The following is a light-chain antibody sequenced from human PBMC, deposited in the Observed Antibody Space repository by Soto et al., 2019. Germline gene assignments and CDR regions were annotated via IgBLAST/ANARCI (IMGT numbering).Light chain of an antibody. J-gene: IGLJ1*01. CDR3: SSYAGSNNLGV. CDR1: SSDVGGYNY. Sequence: QSVLTQPPSASGSPGQSVTISCTGTSSDVGGYNYVSWYQQHPGKAPKLMIYEVSKRPSGVPDRFSGSKSGNTASLTVPGFQAEDEADYYCSSYAGSNNLGVFGTGTKVTVL. V-gene: IGLV2-8*01. CDR2: EVS.